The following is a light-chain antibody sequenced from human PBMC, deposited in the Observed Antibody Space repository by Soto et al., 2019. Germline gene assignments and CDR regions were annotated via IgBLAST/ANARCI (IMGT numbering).Light chain of an antibody. Sequence: QCVLTQPASVSGSPGQSITISCPGTSSDVGSYNLVSWYQQHPGKAPKLMIYEVSKRPSGVSNRFSGSKSGNTASLTISGLQAEDEADYYCCSYAGSTYVFGTGTKVTVL. CDR1: SSDVGSYNL. CDR2: EVS. J-gene: IGLJ1*01. V-gene: IGLV2-23*02. CDR3: CSYAGSTYV.